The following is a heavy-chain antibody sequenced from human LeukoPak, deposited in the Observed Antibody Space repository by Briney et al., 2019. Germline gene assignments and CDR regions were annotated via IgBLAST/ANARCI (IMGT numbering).Heavy chain of an antibody. V-gene: IGHV3-9*03. Sequence: GGSLRLSCAASGFTFDDYAMHWLRHAPGKGLEWVSGISWNRGSIGYADSVKGRFTISRDNAKNSLYLQMNSLRAEDMALYYCAKDRFRDTAMAIDYWGQGTLVTVSS. CDR3: AKDRFRDTAMAIDY. CDR2: ISWNRGSI. CDR1: GFTFDDYA. J-gene: IGHJ4*02. D-gene: IGHD5-18*01.